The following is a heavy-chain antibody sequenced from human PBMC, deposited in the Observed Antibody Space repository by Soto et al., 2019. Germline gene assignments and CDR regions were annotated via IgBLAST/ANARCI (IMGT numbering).Heavy chain of an antibody. CDR3: ARDLFDY. CDR2: IYYSATT. Sequence: SETLSLTCTVSGGSISSYYWSWIRQPPGKGLEWIGYIYYSATTNYNPSLKSRVTISVDTSKNQFSLKLTSVTAADTAVYYCARDLFDYWGQGTLVTVSS. CDR1: GGSISSYY. J-gene: IGHJ4*02. V-gene: IGHV4-59*01.